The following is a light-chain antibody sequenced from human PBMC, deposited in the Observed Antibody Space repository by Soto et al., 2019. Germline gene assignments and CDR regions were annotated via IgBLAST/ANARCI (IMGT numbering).Light chain of an antibody. CDR2: GPS. V-gene: IGKV3-20*01. CDR3: LQFGMSPFT. CDR1: QSVRGNY. Sequence: EVVLTQSPGTLSLSPGESATLSCRASQSVRGNYFAWYQQRPGQAPRLLVYGPSVRAAGIPDRFRGSGSRTDFNLTINRVEPEDFAAYSCLQFGMSPFTFGPGTTLDIK. J-gene: IGKJ3*01.